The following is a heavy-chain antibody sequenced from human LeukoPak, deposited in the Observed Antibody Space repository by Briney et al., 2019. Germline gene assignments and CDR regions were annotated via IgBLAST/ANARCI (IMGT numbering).Heavy chain of an antibody. J-gene: IGHJ3*02. Sequence: SETLSLTCAVYGGSFSSYYWGWIRQPPGKGLEWIGSIYYSGSTYYNPSLKSRVTISVDTSKNQFSLKLSSVTAADTAVYYCARRPGNDAFDIWGQGTMVTVSS. D-gene: IGHD1-1*01. CDR2: IYYSGST. CDR1: GGSFSSYY. V-gene: IGHV4-39*01. CDR3: ARRPGNDAFDI.